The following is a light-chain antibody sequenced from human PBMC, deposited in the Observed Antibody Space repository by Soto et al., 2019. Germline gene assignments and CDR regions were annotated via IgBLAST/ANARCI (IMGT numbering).Light chain of an antibody. V-gene: IGKV3-20*01. CDR1: HFVASSY. Sequence: TLSCRASHFVASSYVAWYQQKPGQAPRLLIYGASSRATGIPDRFSGSGSGTDFTLTISRLEPEDFAVYYCQQYGSSPGTFGQGTKVEIK. CDR3: QQYGSSPGT. J-gene: IGKJ1*01. CDR2: GAS.